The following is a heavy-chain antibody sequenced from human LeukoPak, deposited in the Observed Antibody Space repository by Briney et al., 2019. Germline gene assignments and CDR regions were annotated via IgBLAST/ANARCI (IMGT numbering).Heavy chain of an antibody. V-gene: IGHV4-39*07. CDR3: VPRRLGEAFDY. CDR1: GGSISSSSYY. D-gene: IGHD3-10*01. CDR2: IYYSGST. J-gene: IGHJ4*02. Sequence: PSETLSLTCTVSGGSISSSSYYWGWIRQPPGKGLEWIGSIYYSGSTYYNPSLKSRVTISVDTSKNQFSLKLSSVTAADTAVYYCVPRRLGEAFDYWGQGTLVTVSS.